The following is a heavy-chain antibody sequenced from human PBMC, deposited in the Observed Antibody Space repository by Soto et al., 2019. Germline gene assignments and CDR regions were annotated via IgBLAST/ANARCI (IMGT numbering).Heavy chain of an antibody. CDR2: ISTDGSNY. D-gene: IGHD3-3*01. CDR3: ARGTTLAIFDYGMAV. J-gene: IGHJ6*02. Sequence: QVQLVESGGGVVQPGRSLRLSCAASGFTFTSYAMHWVRQAPGKGLEWVAVISTDGSNYYYADSVRGRFTISRDNTKNTLFLQMSRLRCEDSGVYYCARGTTLAIFDYGMAVWGQGTTVPVSS. CDR1: GFTFTSYA. V-gene: IGHV3-30-3*01.